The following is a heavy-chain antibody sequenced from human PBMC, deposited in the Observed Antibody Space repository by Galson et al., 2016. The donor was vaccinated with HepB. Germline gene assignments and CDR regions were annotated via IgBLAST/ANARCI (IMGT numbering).Heavy chain of an antibody. CDR2: ISTGGGEK. V-gene: IGHV3-30*07. J-gene: IGHJ1*01. CDR3: SKNTSH. D-gene: IGHD3-16*01. Sequence: SLRLSCAASGFPFHTYSLHWVRHTPGTGLEWLTAISTGGGEKYFAESVKGRFTISRDDSKNMVFLQMDSLRPDDTATYYCSKNTSHWGQGTLVTVSS. CDR1: GFPFHTYS.